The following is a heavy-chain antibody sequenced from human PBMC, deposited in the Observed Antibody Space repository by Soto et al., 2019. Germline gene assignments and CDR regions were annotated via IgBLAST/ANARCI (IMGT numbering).Heavy chain of an antibody. Sequence: CPTLVNPTQTLTLTCTFSGFSLSTSGMCVSWIRQPPGKALEWLALIDWDDDKYYSTSLKTRLTISKDTSKNQVVLTMTNMDPVDTATYYCARMAAGSSGGSCYFFDYWGQGTLVTVSS. V-gene: IGHV2-70*01. CDR1: GFSLSTSGMC. D-gene: IGHD2-15*01. CDR3: ARMAAGSSGGSCYFFDY. J-gene: IGHJ4*02. CDR2: IDWDDDK.